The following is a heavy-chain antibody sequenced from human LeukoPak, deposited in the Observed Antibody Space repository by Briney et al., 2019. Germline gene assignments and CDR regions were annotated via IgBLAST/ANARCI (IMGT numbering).Heavy chain of an antibody. D-gene: IGHD6-19*01. V-gene: IGHV3-23*01. Sequence: GGSLRLSCAASGFTFSSYAMSWVRQTPGKGLEWVSAISGSGGNTYYADSVKGRFTISRDNSMNTLYLQMNSLRAEDTAVYYCARALYSSGWYDYWGQGTLVTVSS. CDR1: GFTFSSYA. CDR2: ISGSGGNT. CDR3: ARALYSSGWYDY. J-gene: IGHJ4*02.